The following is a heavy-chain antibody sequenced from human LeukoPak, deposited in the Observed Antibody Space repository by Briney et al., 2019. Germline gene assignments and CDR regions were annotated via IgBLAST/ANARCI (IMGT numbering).Heavy chain of an antibody. D-gene: IGHD4-11*01. CDR1: GYTFRGNY. Sequence: GASVKISCKASGYTFRGNYIHWLRQALGQALEWRGWIDANNGHTKSAQKFQGRVTMSRDTSISTAYMDLSSLSPDDAAVYYCARDPSSVTLYFFDYWGQGTLVTVSS. CDR2: IDANNGHT. V-gene: IGHV1-2*02. CDR3: ARDPSSVTLYFFDY. J-gene: IGHJ4*02.